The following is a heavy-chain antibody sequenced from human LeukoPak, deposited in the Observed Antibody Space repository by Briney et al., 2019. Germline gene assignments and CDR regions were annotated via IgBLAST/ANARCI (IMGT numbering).Heavy chain of an antibody. CDR3: AKDGDIVVVTEQGPYYYYYYMDV. V-gene: IGHV3-7*03. CDR1: EFTFSSYW. D-gene: IGHD2-21*02. J-gene: IGHJ6*03. Sequence: AGGSLRLSCAASEFTFSSYWMSWVRQAPGKGLEWVANIKQDGSEKYYVDSVKGRFTISRDNAKNSLYLQMNSLRAEDTAVYYCAKDGDIVVVTEQGPYYYYYYMDVWGKGTTVTVSS. CDR2: IKQDGSEK.